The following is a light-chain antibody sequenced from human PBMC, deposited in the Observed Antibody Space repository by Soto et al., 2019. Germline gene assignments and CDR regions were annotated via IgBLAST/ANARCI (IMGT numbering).Light chain of an antibody. CDR1: SSDVGGYNY. CDR3: SSYTSDSTHVV. V-gene: IGLV2-14*03. Sequence: QSALTQPASVSGSPGQSITISCTGTSSDVGGYNYVSWYQQHPGKAPKLMIYDVNDRPSGVSDRFSGSKSGNTASLTISGLQADDEADYFCSSYTSDSTHVVFGGGTKVTVL. J-gene: IGLJ2*01. CDR2: DVN.